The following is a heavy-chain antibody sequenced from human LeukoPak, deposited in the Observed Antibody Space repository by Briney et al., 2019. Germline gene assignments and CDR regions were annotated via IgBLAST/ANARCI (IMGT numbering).Heavy chain of an antibody. D-gene: IGHD3-10*01. CDR1: GFTFRSYE. Sequence: GGSLRLSCEDSGFTFRSYEMNWVRQAPGKGLEWIAYLSSSGSAFSYADSVKGRFTISRDNAKNSLYLQMNSLRAEDTAVYYCARDRPMVRGVNSIYYYYYMDVWGKGTTVTISS. CDR3: ARDRPMVRGVNSIYYYYYMDV. CDR2: LSSSGSAF. J-gene: IGHJ6*03. V-gene: IGHV3-48*03.